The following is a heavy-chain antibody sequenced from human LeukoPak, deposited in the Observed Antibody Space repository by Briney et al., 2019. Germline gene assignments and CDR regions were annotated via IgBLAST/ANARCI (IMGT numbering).Heavy chain of an antibody. CDR3: ARRARGWWLGHSSGYYRD. CDR2: MNPNSGNT. Sequence: ASVKVSCKASGYTFTSYDINWVRQAPGQGLEWMGWMNPNSGNTGYAQKFQGRATITRNTSISTAYMELSSLRSEDTAVYYCARRARGWWLGHSSGYYRDWGQGTLVTVSS. D-gene: IGHD3-22*01. J-gene: IGHJ4*02. V-gene: IGHV1-8*01. CDR1: GYTFTSYD.